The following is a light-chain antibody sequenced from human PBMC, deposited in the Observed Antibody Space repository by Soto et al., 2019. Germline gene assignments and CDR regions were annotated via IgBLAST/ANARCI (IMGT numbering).Light chain of an antibody. V-gene: IGKV3-15*01. CDR1: QSVSIN. Sequence: EIVMTQSPATLSVSPGERATLSCRASQSVSINLAWYQQKPGQAPRLLIYTASTRAPGIPARFSGSGSGTEFTLTISSLQSEDFAVYYCQQYNKWPPTFTFGQGTKLEIK. CDR2: TAS. J-gene: IGKJ2*01. CDR3: QQYNKWPPTFT.